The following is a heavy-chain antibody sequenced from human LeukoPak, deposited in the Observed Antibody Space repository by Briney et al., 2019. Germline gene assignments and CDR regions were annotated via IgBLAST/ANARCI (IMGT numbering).Heavy chain of an antibody. Sequence: GGSLRLSCAASGFSFRSHGMNWVRQPPAKGLEWVSGISRRGDITYYNDSVRGRFTISRDNFKNPVSLQLNSLRAEDTAMYYCAKDDDWGRFNHWGQGTLVTVSS. CDR2: ISRRGDIT. D-gene: IGHD3-16*01. CDR1: GFSFRSHG. J-gene: IGHJ1*01. V-gene: IGHV3-23*01. CDR3: AKDDDWGRFNH.